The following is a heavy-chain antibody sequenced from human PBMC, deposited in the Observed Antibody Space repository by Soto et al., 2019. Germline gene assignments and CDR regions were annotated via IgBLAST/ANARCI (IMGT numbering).Heavy chain of an antibody. J-gene: IGHJ4*02. CDR1: GFSLSTSGVG. D-gene: IGHD6-13*01. V-gene: IGHV2-5*02. Sequence: QITLKESGPTLVKPTQTLTLTCTFSGFSLSTSGVGVGWIRQPPGKALEWLALIYWDDDKRYSPSLKSRLTITKDTSTNQVVLTMTNMDPVDTATCYCAHRLAANGLCDYWGQGTLVTVSS. CDR2: IYWDDDK. CDR3: AHRLAANGLCDY.